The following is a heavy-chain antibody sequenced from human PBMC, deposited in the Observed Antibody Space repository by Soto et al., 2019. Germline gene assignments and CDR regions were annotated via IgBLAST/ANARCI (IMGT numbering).Heavy chain of an antibody. Sequence: LRLSCAASQFSFSSYWMHWVRQGPGKGPAWVSRINHDGSKTEYADSVKGRFTISRDNTNNTLYLQMNSLRVEDTAMYYCVREPWGFSGTWYDYWGQGTLVTVSS. CDR3: VREPWGFSGTWYDY. D-gene: IGHD6-13*01. CDR1: QFSFSSYW. CDR2: INHDGSKT. V-gene: IGHV3-74*01. J-gene: IGHJ4*02.